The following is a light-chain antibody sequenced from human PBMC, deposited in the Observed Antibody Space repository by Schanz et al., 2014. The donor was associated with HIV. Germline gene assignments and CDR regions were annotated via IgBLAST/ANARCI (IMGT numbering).Light chain of an antibody. CDR2: GAS. Sequence: DIQMTQSPSSLSASVGDSVTLTCRASQGINNYLAWYQQRPGKVPTLLVYGASTLRSGVPSRFSGSGSGTDFPLTITSLQPEDVATYYCQQLNSYPLFTFGPGTKVDFK. J-gene: IGKJ3*01. CDR1: QGINNY. CDR3: QQLNSYPLFT. V-gene: IGKV1-27*01.